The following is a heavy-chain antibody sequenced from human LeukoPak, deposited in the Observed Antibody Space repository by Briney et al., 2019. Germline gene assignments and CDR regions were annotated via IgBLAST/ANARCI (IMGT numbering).Heavy chain of an antibody. CDR3: ARDEAGSGYIDY. CDR2: FYISGTT. D-gene: IGHD3-22*01. J-gene: IGHJ4*01. V-gene: IGHV4-4*07. Sequence: SETLSLTCTVSGASISSYYWSWIRQPPGKGLEWIGRFYISGTTNYNSSLKSRITMSLDTSKNQLSLKLRSVTAADTAVYYCARDEAGSGYIDYWGQGTLVTVSS. CDR1: GASISSYY.